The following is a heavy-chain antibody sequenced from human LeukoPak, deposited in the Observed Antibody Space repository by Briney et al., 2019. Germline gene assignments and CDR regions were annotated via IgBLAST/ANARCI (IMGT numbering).Heavy chain of an antibody. Sequence: SETLSLTCTVSGVSISSYHWTWIRQPPGEGLDWIGHIYNSGSTNYNPSLRGRVTISLDTSKNQVSLKLSSVTAADTAMYYCARKDGDGWGQGTLVTVSS. J-gene: IGHJ4*02. V-gene: IGHV4-59*01. CDR1: GVSISSYH. CDR2: IYNSGST. CDR3: ARKDGDG. D-gene: IGHD5-24*01.